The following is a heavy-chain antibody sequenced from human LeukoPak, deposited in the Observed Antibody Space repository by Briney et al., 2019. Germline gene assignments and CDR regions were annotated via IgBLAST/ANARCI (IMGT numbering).Heavy chain of an antibody. D-gene: IGHD5-18*01. CDR1: GVSISSGSYY. CDR2: IYASGST. J-gene: IGHJ5*02. Sequence: PSQTLSLTCTVSGVSISSGSYYWSWIRQPAGKGLEWIGRIYASGSTNYNPSLKSRVTISVDTSKNQFSLKLSSVTAADTAVYYCARDPDMSSYGLVSWFDPWGQGTLVTVSS. CDR3: ARDPDMSSYGLVSWFDP. V-gene: IGHV4-61*02.